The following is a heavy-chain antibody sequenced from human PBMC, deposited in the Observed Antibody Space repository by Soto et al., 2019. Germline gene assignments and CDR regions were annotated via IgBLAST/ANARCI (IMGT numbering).Heavy chain of an antibody. CDR3: MTTVTTFGC. CDR2: IKQDGSEK. CDR1: GFTLSNYW. Sequence: EVQLVESGGGLVQPGGSLRLTCTASGFTLSNYWMNWVRQAPEKGLEWVANIKQDGSEKNYVDSVKGRFPISRDNAKNSLYLQMNSLRVDDTAMYYCMTTVTTFGCWGQGTLVTVSS. J-gene: IGHJ4*02. D-gene: IGHD4-17*01. V-gene: IGHV3-7*05.